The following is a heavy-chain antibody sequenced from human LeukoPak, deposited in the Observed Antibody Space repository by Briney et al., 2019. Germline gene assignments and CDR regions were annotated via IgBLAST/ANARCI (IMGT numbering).Heavy chain of an antibody. CDR2: IYTSGST. V-gene: IGHV4-4*07. CDR3: ARSPPYYYDSRGAFDI. J-gene: IGHJ3*02. D-gene: IGHD3-22*01. Sequence: SEALSLTCTVSGGSISSYYWSWIRQPAGKGLEWIGRIYTSGSTNYNPSLKSRVTMSVDTSKNQFSLKLSSVTAADTAVYYCARSPPYYYDSRGAFDIWGQGTMVTVSP. CDR1: GGSISSYY.